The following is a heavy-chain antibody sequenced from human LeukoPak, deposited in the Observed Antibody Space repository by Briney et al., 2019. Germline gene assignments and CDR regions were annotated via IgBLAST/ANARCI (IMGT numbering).Heavy chain of an antibody. CDR1: GYTFTSYD. D-gene: IGHD3-3*01. V-gene: IGHV1-8*01. CDR2: MNPNSGNT. J-gene: IGHJ6*02. Sequence: ASVKVSCKASGYTFTSYDINWVRQATGQGGEWMGWMNPNSGNTGYAQKFQGRVTMTRNTSISTAYMELSSLRSEDTAVYYCARSPTYYDFWSGYWTPYGMDVWGQGTTVTVSS. CDR3: ARSPTYYDFWSGYWTPYGMDV.